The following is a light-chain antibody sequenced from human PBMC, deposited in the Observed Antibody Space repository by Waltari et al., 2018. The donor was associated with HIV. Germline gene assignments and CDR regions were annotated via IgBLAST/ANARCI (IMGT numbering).Light chain of an antibody. CDR2: EVN. Sequence: QSALTPPASASGSPGQSPTIYCTGTSSEVEAYNHVSGDQQRPSKAPQLIIYEVNKRPSGVSDRFSASKSGNTASLTLSGLQAEDEANYYCCSFTGRKSLIFGGGTKLTVL. CDR3: CSFTGRKSLI. CDR1: SSEVEAYNH. J-gene: IGLJ2*01. V-gene: IGLV2-23*02.